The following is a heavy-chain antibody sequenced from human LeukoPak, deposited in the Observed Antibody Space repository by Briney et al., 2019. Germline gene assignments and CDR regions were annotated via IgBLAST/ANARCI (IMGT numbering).Heavy chain of an antibody. V-gene: IGHV4-39*01. CDR3: ARRQRPSIAAAGPVGWFDP. Sequence: PSETLSLTCTVSGGSISSSSYYWGWIRQPPGKGLEWIGSIYYSGSTYYNPSLKSRVTISVDTSKNQFSLKLSSVTAADTAVYYCARRQRPSIAAAGPVGWFDPWGQGTLVTVSS. CDR1: GGSISSSSYY. D-gene: IGHD6-13*01. CDR2: IYYSGST. J-gene: IGHJ5*02.